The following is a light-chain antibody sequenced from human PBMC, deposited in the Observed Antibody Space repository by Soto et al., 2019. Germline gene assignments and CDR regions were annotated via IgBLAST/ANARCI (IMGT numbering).Light chain of an antibody. Sequence: QSVLTQPPSVSGAPGQRVSISCTGSSSNSGAGYDAHWYQQLPGEVPRLLIYNDNNRPSGVPDRFSGSKSGTSASLAITGIQPVDEANDYCQSYDNSLNGPVFGPGTKVTVL. CDR2: NDN. J-gene: IGLJ1*01. V-gene: IGLV1-40*01. CDR3: QSYDNSLNGPV. CDR1: SSNSGAGYD.